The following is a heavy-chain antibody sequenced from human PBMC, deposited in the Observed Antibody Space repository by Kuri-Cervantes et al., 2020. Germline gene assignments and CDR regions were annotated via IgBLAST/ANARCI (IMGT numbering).Heavy chain of an antibody. V-gene: IGHV3-74*01. CDR2: INSGGSST. D-gene: IGHD1/OR15-1a*01. Sequence: GGSLRLSCAASGFTFSGYWMHWVRQAPGKGLVWVSRINSGGSSTSYADSVKGRFTISRDNAKNSLYLQMNSLRVEDTGVYYCVKDGKTYGKQVGPSYFDYWGQGTLVTVSS. J-gene: IGHJ4*02. CDR1: GFTFSGYW. CDR3: VKDGKTYGKQVGPSYFDY.